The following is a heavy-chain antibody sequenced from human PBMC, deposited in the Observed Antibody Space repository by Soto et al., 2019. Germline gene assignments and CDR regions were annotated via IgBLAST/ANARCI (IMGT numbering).Heavy chain of an antibody. Sequence: GGSLRLSCAASGFTFITSVMRWVRQAPGKGLEWVADIYKDGGGKYYVDSVKGRFTISRDNAKDTLYLQMNSLRGEDTAVSYWARYVCGSGRYFFDYWGQGTLVTVSS. CDR1: GFTFITSV. D-gene: IGHD6-19*01. CDR3: ARYVCGSGRYFFDY. CDR2: IYKDGGGK. V-gene: IGHV3-7*03. J-gene: IGHJ4*02.